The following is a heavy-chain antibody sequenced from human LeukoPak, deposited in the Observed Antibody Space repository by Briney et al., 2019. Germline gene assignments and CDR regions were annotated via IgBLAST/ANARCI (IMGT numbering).Heavy chain of an antibody. CDR1: GGSISSGGYY. J-gene: IGHJ4*02. V-gene: IGHV4-31*03. Sequence: PSETLSLTCTVSGGSISSGGYYWSWIRQHPVKGLEWIGNIYNSGSTDYNPSLISRLTISLDTSKNQFSLRLSSVTAADTAVYYCARGVEFGDYVDYWGQGTLVTVSS. CDR2: IYNSGST. CDR3: ARGVEFGDYVDY. D-gene: IGHD3-10*01.